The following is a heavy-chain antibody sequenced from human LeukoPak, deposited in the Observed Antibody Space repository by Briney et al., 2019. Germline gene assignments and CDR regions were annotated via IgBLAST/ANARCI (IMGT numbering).Heavy chain of an antibody. J-gene: IGHJ4*02. CDR1: GFSFSTYA. CDR3: ARDRVRIASYYFDS. D-gene: IGHD6-13*01. Sequence: GGSLRLSCAASGFSFSTYAIHWVRQAPGKGLEWVAVISYDGRDKHHVDSVKGRFIISRDNSKNTLYLQMNSLRAEDTAVYYCARDRVRIASYYFDSWGQGTLVTVSS. V-gene: IGHV3-30*04. CDR2: ISYDGRDK.